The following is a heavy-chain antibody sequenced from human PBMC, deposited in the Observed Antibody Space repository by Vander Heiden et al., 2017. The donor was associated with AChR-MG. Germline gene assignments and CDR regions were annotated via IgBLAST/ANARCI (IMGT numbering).Heavy chain of an antibody. CDR3: ARDLVVPAAVFGY. V-gene: IGHV3-30-3*01. Sequence: QVQLVESGGGVVQPGRSLRISCAASGFTFISYAMHWVRQAPGKGLEWVAVISYDGSNKYYADSVKGRFTISRDNSKNTLYLQMNSLRAEDTAVYYCARDLVVPAAVFGYWGQGPLVTVSS. J-gene: IGHJ4*02. CDR2: ISYDGSNK. CDR1: GFTFISYA. D-gene: IGHD2-2*01.